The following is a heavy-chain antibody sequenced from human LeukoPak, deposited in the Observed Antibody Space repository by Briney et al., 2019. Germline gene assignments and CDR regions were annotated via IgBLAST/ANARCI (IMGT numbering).Heavy chain of an antibody. D-gene: IGHD1-14*01. Sequence: GGSLRLSCAASGFTFDDYAMHWVRHAPGKGLEWVSGISWNSGSIGYADSVKGRFTISRDNAKNSLYLQMNSLRAEDTALYYCAKALIRSGAFDIWGQGTMVTVSS. CDR2: ISWNSGSI. J-gene: IGHJ3*02. CDR3: AKALIRSGAFDI. V-gene: IGHV3-9*01. CDR1: GFTFDDYA.